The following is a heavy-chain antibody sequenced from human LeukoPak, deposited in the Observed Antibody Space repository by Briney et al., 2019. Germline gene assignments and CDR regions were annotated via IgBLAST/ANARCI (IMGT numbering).Heavy chain of an antibody. CDR2: IHYGGRP. CDR3: ARLGQITMVRGQSYHYHSMDV. Sequence: SETLTLTCAVYGGSFSGYYWSWIRQPPGKGLEWIGEIHYGGRPNYNPSLKSRVTISVDTSKNQFSLTLNSVTAADTAVYYCARLGQITMVRGQSYHYHSMDVWGEGPTVTVSS. V-gene: IGHV4-34*01. CDR1: GGSFSGYY. J-gene: IGHJ6*04. D-gene: IGHD3-10*01.